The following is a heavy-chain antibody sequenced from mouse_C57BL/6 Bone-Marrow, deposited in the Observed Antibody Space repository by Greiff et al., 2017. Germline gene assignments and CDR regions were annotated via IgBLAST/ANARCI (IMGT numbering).Heavy chain of an antibody. Sequence: QVQLQQSGAELVKPGASVKMSCKASGYTFTTYPIEWMKQNHGKSLEWIGNFHPYNDDTKYNEKYKGKATLTVVKSSSTVYWELSRLTSDDTAVYYCARVYYYGSSPWFAYWGQGTQVTVSA. J-gene: IGHJ3*01. CDR1: GYTFTTYP. CDR3: ARVYYYGSSPWFAY. CDR2: FHPYNDDT. V-gene: IGHV1-47*01. D-gene: IGHD1-1*01.